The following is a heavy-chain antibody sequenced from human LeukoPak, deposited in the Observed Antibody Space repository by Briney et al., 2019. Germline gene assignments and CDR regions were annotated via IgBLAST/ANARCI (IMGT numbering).Heavy chain of an antibody. J-gene: IGHJ4*02. D-gene: IGHD3-22*01. CDR1: GFTFSTYS. Sequence: GGSLRLSCAASGFTFSTYSMNWVRQAPGKGLEWVSSISSSSSYIYYADSVKGRFTISRDNAKSSLYLQMNSLRAEDTAAYYCAKGKYYYDSSGYYYWGQGTLVTVSS. CDR2: ISSSSSYI. CDR3: AKGKYYYDSSGYYY. V-gene: IGHV3-21*01.